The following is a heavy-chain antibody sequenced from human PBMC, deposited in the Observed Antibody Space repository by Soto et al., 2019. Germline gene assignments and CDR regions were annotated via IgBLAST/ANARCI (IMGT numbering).Heavy chain of an antibody. CDR1: GFTFSSYA. CDR3: AKDPLVPVAGSWYLDYMDV. V-gene: IGHV3-23*01. CDR2: ISGSGGST. Sequence: GGSLRLSCAASGFTFSSYAMSWVRQAPGKGLEWVSAISGSGGSTYYADSVKGRFTISRDNSKNTLYLQMNSLRAEDTAVYYCAKDPLVPVAGSWYLDYMDVWGKGTTVTVSS. J-gene: IGHJ6*03. D-gene: IGHD6-13*01.